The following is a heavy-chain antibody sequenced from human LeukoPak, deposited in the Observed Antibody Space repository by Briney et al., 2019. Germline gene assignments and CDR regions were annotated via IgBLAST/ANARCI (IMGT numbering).Heavy chain of an antibody. Sequence: GGSLRLSCAASGFTFCDYAMSWVRQAPGKGLEWVGFIRTEAYDGATDYGASVKGRFTISRDDSKNIAYLQMNSLNTEDTAVYYCTRTFGYYYFYMDVWGKGTTVIVSS. CDR3: TRTFGYYYFYMDV. J-gene: IGHJ6*03. CDR2: IRTEAYDGAT. D-gene: IGHD3-16*01. CDR1: GFTFCDYA. V-gene: IGHV3-49*04.